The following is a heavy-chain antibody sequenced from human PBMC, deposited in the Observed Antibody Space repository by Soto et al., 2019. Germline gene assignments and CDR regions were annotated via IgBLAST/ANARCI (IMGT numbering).Heavy chain of an antibody. D-gene: IGHD3-10*01. Sequence: GSLRLSCAASVFSFSRYAIHWVRQAPGKGLEWVAVISKDGSHKYYLESVKGRFTISRDNSKNILSLQMNSLRDEDTAVYYCARSRSGAVADSFDFWGQGTLVTVSS. CDR2: ISKDGSHK. CDR1: VFSFSRYA. J-gene: IGHJ4*02. V-gene: IGHV3-30*04. CDR3: ARSRSGAVADSFDF.